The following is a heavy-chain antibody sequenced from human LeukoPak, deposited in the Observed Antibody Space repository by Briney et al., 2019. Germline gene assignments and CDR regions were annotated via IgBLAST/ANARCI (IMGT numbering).Heavy chain of an antibody. V-gene: IGHV4-39*07. J-gene: IGHJ4*02. CDR1: GGSISSSSYY. Sequence: KPSETLSLTCTVSGGSISSSSYYWGWIRQPPGKGLEWIGSIYYSGSTYYNPSLKSRVTISVDTSKNQFSLKLSSVTAADTAVYYCARGWLPGANDYWGQGTLVTVSS. CDR2: IYYSGST. CDR3: ARGWLPGANDY. D-gene: IGHD5-24*01.